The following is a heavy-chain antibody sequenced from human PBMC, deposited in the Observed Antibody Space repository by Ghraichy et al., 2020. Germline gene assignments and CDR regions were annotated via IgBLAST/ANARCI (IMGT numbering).Heavy chain of an antibody. Sequence: ASVKVSCKASGYTFTGYYMHWVRQAPGQGLEWMGWINPNSGGTNYAQKFQGRVTMTRDTSISTAYMELSRLRSDDTAVYYCARRPAVSYYYDSSGLTSFDYWGQGTLVTVSS. V-gene: IGHV1-2*02. J-gene: IGHJ4*02. CDR1: GYTFTGYY. CDR3: ARRPAVSYYYDSSGLTSFDY. D-gene: IGHD3-22*01. CDR2: INPNSGGT.